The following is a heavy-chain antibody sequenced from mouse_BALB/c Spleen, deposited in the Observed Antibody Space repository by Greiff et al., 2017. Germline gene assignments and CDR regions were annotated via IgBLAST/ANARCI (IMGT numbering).Heavy chain of an antibody. Sequence: EVHLVESGGGLVQPGGSLKLSCAASGFTFSSYGMSWVRQTPDKRLELVATINSNGGSTYYPDSVKGRFTISRDNAKNTLYLQMSSLKSEDTAMYYCARDLYGYPFAYWGQGTLVTVSA. J-gene: IGHJ3*01. D-gene: IGHD2-14*01. V-gene: IGHV5-6-3*01. CDR1: GFTFSSYG. CDR3: ARDLYGYPFAY. CDR2: INSNGGST.